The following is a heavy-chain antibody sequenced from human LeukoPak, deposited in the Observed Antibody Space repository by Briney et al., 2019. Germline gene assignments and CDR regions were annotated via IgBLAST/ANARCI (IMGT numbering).Heavy chain of an antibody. CDR2: ISSSGSTI. D-gene: IGHD2-2*01. V-gene: IGHV3-11*01. CDR3: ARYCSSTSCYPWWFDP. Sequence: PGGSLRLSCAASGFTFSDYYMSWIRQAPGKGLEWVSYISSSGSTIYYADSVKGRFTISRDNAKNSLYLQMNSLRAEDTAVYYCARYCSSTSCYPWWFDPWGQGTLVTVSS. J-gene: IGHJ5*02. CDR1: GFTFSDYY.